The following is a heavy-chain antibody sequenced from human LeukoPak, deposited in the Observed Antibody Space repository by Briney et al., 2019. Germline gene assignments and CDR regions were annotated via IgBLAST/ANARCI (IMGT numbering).Heavy chain of an antibody. CDR2: IEQDGSEK. J-gene: IGHJ4*02. CDR1: GFTFRSYW. Sequence: GGSLRLSCAASGFTFRSYWMRWVRQAPGKGLEWVANIEQDGSEKNYVDSVKGRFTISRDNAKNSLYLQMNSLRAEDTAVYYCASGLELDYWGQGTLVTVSS. V-gene: IGHV3-7*03. CDR3: ASGLELDY.